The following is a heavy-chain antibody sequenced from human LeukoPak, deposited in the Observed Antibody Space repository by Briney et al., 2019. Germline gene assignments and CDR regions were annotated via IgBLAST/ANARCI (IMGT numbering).Heavy chain of an antibody. CDR2: ISYDGSNK. D-gene: IGHD3-10*01. Sequence: GRSLRLSCTASGFTFSSYAMHWVRQAPGKGLEWVAVISYDGSNKYYADSVKGRFTISRDNSKNTLYLQMNSLRAEDTAVYYCARDLIWFGELSLDYWGQGTLVTVSS. CDR3: ARDLIWFGELSLDY. J-gene: IGHJ4*02. V-gene: IGHV3-30*04. CDR1: GFTFSSYA.